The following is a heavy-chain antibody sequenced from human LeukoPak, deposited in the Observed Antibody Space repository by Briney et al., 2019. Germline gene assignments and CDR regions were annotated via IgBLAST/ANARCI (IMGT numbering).Heavy chain of an antibody. Sequence: ASVKVSCKASGYTFTSYYIDWVRQAPGQGLEWMGVINPSGGSTRYAQKFQGRVTMTGDPSTRTVYMELSSLTSDDTAVYYCASGEWLHAFDIWGQGTMVTVSS. V-gene: IGHV1-46*01. CDR3: ASGEWLHAFDI. CDR1: GYTFTSYY. CDR2: INPSGGST. D-gene: IGHD3-10*01. J-gene: IGHJ3*02.